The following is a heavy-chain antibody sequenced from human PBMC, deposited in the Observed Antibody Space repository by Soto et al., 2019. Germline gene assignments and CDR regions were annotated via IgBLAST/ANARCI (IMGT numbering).Heavy chain of an antibody. Sequence: ASVKVSCKASDYTFTNYGISWVRQAPGQGLEWMGWISAYNGNTNYAQKLQGRVSMTTDTSTSTAYMELRSLRSDDAAVYYCAREGHFSGVNCYPRIYFYFSVLAVWGQGTTVTVSS. CDR3: AREGHFSGVNCYPRIYFYFSVLAV. J-gene: IGHJ6*02. V-gene: IGHV1-18*01. CDR2: ISAYNGNT. CDR1: DYTFTNYG. D-gene: IGHD2-15*01.